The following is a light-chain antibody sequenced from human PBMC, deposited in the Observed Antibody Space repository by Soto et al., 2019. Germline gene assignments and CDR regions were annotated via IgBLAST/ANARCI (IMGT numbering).Light chain of an antibody. Sequence: QSALTQPASVSGSPGQSITISCTGTSSDVGGYNYVSWYQQHPGKAPKLMIYDVSNQPSGVSNRFSGSKSGNTASLTISGLQAEDEADYYCSSYTSSSTYVFGVGTKVTVL. CDR2: DVS. CDR3: SSYTSSSTYV. CDR1: SSDVGGYNY. V-gene: IGLV2-14*01. J-gene: IGLJ1*01.